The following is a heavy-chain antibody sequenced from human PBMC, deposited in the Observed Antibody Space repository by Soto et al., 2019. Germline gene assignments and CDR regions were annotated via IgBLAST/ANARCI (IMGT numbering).Heavy chain of an antibody. CDR3: ARDLENNAFDP. D-gene: IGHD3-3*01. V-gene: IGHV4-59*01. Sequence: SETLSLTCTVSGGSISSYYWSWIRQPPGKGLEWIGYIYYSGSTNYNPSLKSRVTISVDTSKNQFSLKLSSVTAADTAVYYCARDLENNAFDPWGQGTLVTVSS. CDR2: IYYSGST. CDR1: GGSISSYY. J-gene: IGHJ5*02.